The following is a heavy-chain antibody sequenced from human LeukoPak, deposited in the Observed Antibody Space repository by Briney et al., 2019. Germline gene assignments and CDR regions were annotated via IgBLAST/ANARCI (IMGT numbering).Heavy chain of an antibody. CDR1: GYTFTDYY. CDR2: INPNSGGT. CDR3: ARGGIAAAGTERAVAASFDY. Sequence: GASVKVSCKASGYTFTDYYMHWVRQAPGQGLEWMGRINPNSGGTNYAQKFQGRVTMTRDTSISTAYMELSRLRSDDTAVYYCARGGIAAAGTERAVAASFDYWGQGTLVTVSS. V-gene: IGHV1-2*06. D-gene: IGHD6-13*01. J-gene: IGHJ4*02.